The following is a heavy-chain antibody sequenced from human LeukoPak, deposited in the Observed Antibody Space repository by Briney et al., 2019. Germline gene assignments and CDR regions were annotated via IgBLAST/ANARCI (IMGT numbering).Heavy chain of an antibody. J-gene: IGHJ4*02. CDR1: GFTFSSYW. CDR3: ARGRFSDNGVFDF. Sequence: GGSLRLSCAASGFTFSSYWMSWVRQAPGKGLEWVANIKQDGSEKYYVDSVKGRFTISRDNAKNSLYLQMNSLRAEDTAIYYCARGRFSDNGVFDFWGRGTLVIVSS. D-gene: IGHD1-14*01. V-gene: IGHV3-7*01. CDR2: IKQDGSEK.